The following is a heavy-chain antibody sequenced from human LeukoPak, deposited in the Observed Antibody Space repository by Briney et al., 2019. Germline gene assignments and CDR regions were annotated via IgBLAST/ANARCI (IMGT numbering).Heavy chain of an antibody. Sequence: GGSLRLSCAASGFTFSSYSMNWVRQAPGKGLEWVSSISSSSSYIYYADSVKGRLTISRDNAKNSLYLQMNSLRAEDTAVYYCARDSSGLEYFQHWGQGTLVTVSS. V-gene: IGHV3-21*01. CDR1: GFTFSSYS. D-gene: IGHD6-19*01. CDR3: ARDSSGLEYFQH. CDR2: ISSSSSYI. J-gene: IGHJ1*01.